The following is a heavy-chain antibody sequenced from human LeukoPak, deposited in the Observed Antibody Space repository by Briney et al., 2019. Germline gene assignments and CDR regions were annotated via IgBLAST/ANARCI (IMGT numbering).Heavy chain of an antibody. CDR1: GYRFTSYW. CDR2: IYPGDSDS. V-gene: IGHV5-51*01. Sequence: GESLKISCKGSGYRFTSYWIGWVRQMPGKGLEWMGIIYPGDSDSIYSPSFQGQVTISADKSTSTANLQWSSLKASDTAMYYCARSGGNYYSIWGQGTMVTVSS. CDR3: ARSGGNYYSI. J-gene: IGHJ3*02. D-gene: IGHD1-26*01.